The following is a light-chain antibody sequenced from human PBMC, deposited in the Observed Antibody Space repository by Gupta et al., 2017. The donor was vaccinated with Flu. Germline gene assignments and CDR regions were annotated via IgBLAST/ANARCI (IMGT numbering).Light chain of an antibody. CDR3: QQHSNCPPYT. V-gene: IGKV3-11*01. CDR1: QSVGSY. Sequence: EIVLTQSPGTLSLSPGEGATLSCRASQSVGSYLAWYQQKPRQTPRLLIYDASNRDAGIPPRFSGSGFGKDLTLTISNREQEDFAVYYCQQHSNCPPYTFGQGTKVDIK. J-gene: IGKJ2*01. CDR2: DAS.